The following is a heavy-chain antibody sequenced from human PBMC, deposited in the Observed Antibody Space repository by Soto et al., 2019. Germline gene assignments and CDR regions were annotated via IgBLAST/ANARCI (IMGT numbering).Heavy chain of an antibody. J-gene: IGHJ4*02. CDR3: AHRLGGIGVAGTFDY. CDR2: IYWDEDK. CDR1: GFSLSTSGVG. V-gene: IGHV2-5*02. D-gene: IGHD6-19*01. Sequence: QITLKESGLPLVKPTQTLTLTCTFSGFSLSTSGVGVGWIRQPPGKDLEWLALIYWDEDKRYSPSLKSRLTITKDTSKNQVVLTMSNMDPVDTATYYCAHRLGGIGVAGTFDYWGQGTLVTVSS.